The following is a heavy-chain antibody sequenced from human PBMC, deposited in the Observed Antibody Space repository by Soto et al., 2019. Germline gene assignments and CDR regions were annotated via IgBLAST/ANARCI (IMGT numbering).Heavy chain of an antibody. V-gene: IGHV3-21*01. D-gene: IGHD6-19*01. CDR3: GAVAGTHFDY. J-gene: IGHJ4*02. CDR1: GFTFSSYS. Sequence: PGGSLRLSCAASGFTFSSYSMNWVRQAPGKGLEWVSSISSSSSYIYYADSVRGRFTISRDNAKNSLYLQMNSLRAEDTAVYYCGAVAGTHFDYWGQGTLVTVSS. CDR2: ISSSSSYI.